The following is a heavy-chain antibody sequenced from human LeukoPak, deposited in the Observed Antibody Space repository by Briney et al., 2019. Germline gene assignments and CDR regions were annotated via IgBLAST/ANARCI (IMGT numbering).Heavy chain of an antibody. D-gene: IGHD3-10*01. CDR2: INPTGGST. CDR3: VRAGSPTNYYMDV. J-gene: IGHJ6*03. Sequence: ASVKVSCKTSGYTFTSYYMHWVRQAPGQGLEWMGIINPTGGSTSYAQKFQGRVTMTRDTSTSTVYMELSSLRSEDTAVYYCVRAGSPTNYYMDVWGKGTTVTISS. CDR1: GYTFTSYY. V-gene: IGHV1-46*01.